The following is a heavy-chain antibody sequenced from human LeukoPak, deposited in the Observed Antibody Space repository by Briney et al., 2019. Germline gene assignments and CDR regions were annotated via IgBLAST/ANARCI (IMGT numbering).Heavy chain of an antibody. CDR2: VSSSSNHI. D-gene: IGHD4-11*01. J-gene: IGHJ5*02. CDR3: AKDAQRGFDYSNSLEH. V-gene: IGHV3-21*01. Sequence: GGSLRLSCVASGFSFSSYSINWVRQAPGKGLEWVSSVSSSSNHIYYADPVKGRFTISRDNAKNSLYLQMNSLRADDTAVYYCAKDAQRGFDYSNSLEHWGQGSLVIVSS. CDR1: GFSFSSYS.